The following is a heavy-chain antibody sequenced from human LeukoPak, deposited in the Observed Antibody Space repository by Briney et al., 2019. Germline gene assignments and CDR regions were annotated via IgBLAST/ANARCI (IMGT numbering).Heavy chain of an antibody. D-gene: IGHD2-2*01. Sequence: ASVNVSCKASGYTFTGCYMHWVRQAPGQGLEWMGWIYPNSGGTNYAQKFQGRVTMTRDTSISTAYMELSRLRSDDTAVYYCARDISAAASLDYWGQGTLVTVSS. CDR1: GYTFTGCY. CDR3: ARDISAAASLDY. V-gene: IGHV1-2*02. CDR2: IYPNSGGT. J-gene: IGHJ4*02.